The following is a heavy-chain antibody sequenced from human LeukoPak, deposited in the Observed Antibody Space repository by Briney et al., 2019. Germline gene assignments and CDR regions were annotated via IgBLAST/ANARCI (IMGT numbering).Heavy chain of an antibody. CDR2: ISSSSSYI. CDR3: ARAGGYSYGSFDY. J-gene: IGHJ4*02. CDR1: GFTFSSYS. Sequence: PGGSLRLSCAASGFTFSSYSMNWVRQAPGKGLEWVSSISSSSSYIYYADSVKGRFTISRDNAKNSLYLQMNGLRAEDTAVYYCARAGGYSYGSFDYWGQGTLVTVSS. D-gene: IGHD5-18*01. V-gene: IGHV3-21*01.